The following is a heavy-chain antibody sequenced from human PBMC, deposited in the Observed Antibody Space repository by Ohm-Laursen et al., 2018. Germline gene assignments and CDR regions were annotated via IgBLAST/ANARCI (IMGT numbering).Heavy chain of an antibody. CDR1: GYTFTHDY. D-gene: IGHD1-1*01. V-gene: IGHV1-46*01. CDR2: IRFDSGST. CDR3: ARDGGNWNFDF. Sequence: SVKVSCKASGYTFTHDYIHWVRQAPGQGLEWIGIIRFDSGSTTYTQKIQDRVTMTRGTSTSTVYMEVSSLRSEDTAMYYCARDGGNWNFDFWGQGTLVAVSS. J-gene: IGHJ4*02.